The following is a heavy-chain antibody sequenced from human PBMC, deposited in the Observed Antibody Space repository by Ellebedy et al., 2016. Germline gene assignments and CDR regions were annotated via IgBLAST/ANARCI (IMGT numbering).Heavy chain of an antibody. V-gene: IGHV1-2*02. D-gene: IGHD3-10*01. J-gene: IGHJ4*02. CDR3: ARGTPIRITMVRGVRGHFDY. CDR2: INPSSGGT. Sequence: ASVKVSCXASGYTFTGYYMHWVRQAPGQGLEWMGWINPSSGGTNYAQKFQGRVTMTRDTSISTAYMELSRLRSDDTAVYYCARGTPIRITMVRGVRGHFDYWGQGALVTVSS. CDR1: GYTFTGYY.